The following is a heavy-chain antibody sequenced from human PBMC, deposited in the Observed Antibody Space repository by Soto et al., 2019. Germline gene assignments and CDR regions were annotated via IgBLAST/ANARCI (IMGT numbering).Heavy chain of an antibody. CDR3: ARGRGITMVRGVITPLGWFDP. V-gene: IGHV4-31*03. CDR2: IYYSGST. CDR1: GGSISSGGYY. D-gene: IGHD3-10*01. Sequence: SETLSLTCTVSGGSISSGGYYWSWIRQHPGKGLEWIGYIYYSGSTYYNPSLKSRVTISVDTSKNQFSLKLSSVTAADTAVYYCARGRGITMVRGVITPLGWFDPWGQGTLVTSPQ. J-gene: IGHJ5*02.